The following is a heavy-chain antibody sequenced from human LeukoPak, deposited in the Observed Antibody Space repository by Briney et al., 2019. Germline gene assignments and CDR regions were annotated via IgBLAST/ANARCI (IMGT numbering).Heavy chain of an antibody. Sequence: AGGSLRLSCVVSGFTFSSYWMSWVRQAPGQGLEWVANMKQDGSEKYYVDSVKGRFTISRDNAKNSLYLQMNSLRAEDTAVYYCARYCGGDCYGMDVWGQGTTVTVSS. V-gene: IGHV3-7*01. CDR2: MKQDGSEK. CDR3: ARYCGGDCYGMDV. D-gene: IGHD2-21*01. CDR1: GFTFSSYW. J-gene: IGHJ6*02.